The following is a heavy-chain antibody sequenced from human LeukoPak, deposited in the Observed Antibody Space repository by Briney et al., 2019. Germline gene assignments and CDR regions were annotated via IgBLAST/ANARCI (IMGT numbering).Heavy chain of an antibody. CDR2: IRSKSEGGTP. CDR1: GFNFSNAW. D-gene: IGHD2-21*01. Sequence: GGSFRLSCAASGFNFSNAWMSWVRQAPGKGLESVGHIRSKSEGGTPDYAAPVKGRFTISRDDSKNTLFLQMSSLNTEDTAVYYCATGGSILANWGQGTLVTVSS. CDR3: ATGGSILAN. V-gene: IGHV3-15*01. J-gene: IGHJ4*02.